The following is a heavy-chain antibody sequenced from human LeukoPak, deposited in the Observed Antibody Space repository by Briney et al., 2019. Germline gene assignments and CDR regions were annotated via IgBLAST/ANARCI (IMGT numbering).Heavy chain of an antibody. CDR1: GGSISSGDYY. D-gene: IGHD6-19*01. V-gene: IGHV4-30-4*01. CDR2: IYYSGST. J-gene: IGHJ5*02. CDR3: ARDGRTSSGWYSWFDP. Sequence: SETLSLTCTVSGGSISSGDYYWSWLRQPPGKGLEWIGYIYYSGSTYFNPSLKSRVTISVETSKYQFSLKLSSVTAADTAVYYCARDGRTSSGWYSWFDPWGQGTLVTVSS.